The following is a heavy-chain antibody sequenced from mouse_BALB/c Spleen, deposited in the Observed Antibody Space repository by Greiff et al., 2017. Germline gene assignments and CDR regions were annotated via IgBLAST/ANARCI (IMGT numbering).Heavy chain of an antibody. Sequence: EVQLQESGPELVKPGASVKISCKASGYTFTDYNMHWVKQSHGKSLEWIGYIYPYNGGTGYNQKFKSKATLTVDNSSSTAYMELRSLTSEDSAVYYCARNYGSSLRFAYWGQGTLVTVSA. CDR2: IYPYNGGT. J-gene: IGHJ3*01. CDR3: ARNYGSSLRFAY. V-gene: IGHV1S29*02. CDR1: GYTFTDYN. D-gene: IGHD1-1*01.